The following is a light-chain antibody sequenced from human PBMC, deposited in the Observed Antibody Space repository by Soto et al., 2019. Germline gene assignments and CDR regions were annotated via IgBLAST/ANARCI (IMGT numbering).Light chain of an antibody. J-gene: IGKJ1*01. V-gene: IGKV1-5*03. CDR3: QQYNSWT. CDR2: KAS. Sequence: DIQMTQSPSTLSASVGDRVTITCRASQSVSTWLAWYRQKPGKAPKLLIYKASSLGSGVPSRFSGSGSGTEFTLTISSLQPDDFATYYCQQYNSWTFGQGTKVDI. CDR1: QSVSTW.